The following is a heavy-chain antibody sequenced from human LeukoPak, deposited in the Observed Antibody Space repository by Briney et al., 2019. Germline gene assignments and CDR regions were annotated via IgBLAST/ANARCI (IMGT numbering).Heavy chain of an antibody. Sequence: SETLSLTCTVSGGSISSYYWSWIRQPPGKGLEWIGYIYYSGSTNYNPSLKSRVSISVDTSKNQFSLKLSSVTAADTAVYYCASTYCSGGSCYLWSFDYWGQGTLVTVSS. D-gene: IGHD2-15*01. CDR2: IYYSGST. J-gene: IGHJ4*02. CDR3: ASTYCSGGSCYLWSFDY. V-gene: IGHV4-59*01. CDR1: GGSISSYY.